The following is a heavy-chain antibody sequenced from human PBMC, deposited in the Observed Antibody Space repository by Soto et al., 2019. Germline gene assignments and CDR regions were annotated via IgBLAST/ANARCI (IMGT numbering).Heavy chain of an antibody. CDR2: INAGNGNT. CDR1: GYTFTSYA. V-gene: IGHV1-3*05. D-gene: IGHD2-21*02. Sequence: QVQLVQSGAEEKKPGASVKGSCKASGYTFTSYAMHWVRQAPGQRLEWMGWINAGNGNTKYSQKFQGRVNITRDTSASTAYMKLSSLRSEDTAVYYCARSIVVVTALDYWGQGTLVTVSS. CDR3: ARSIVVVTALDY. J-gene: IGHJ4*02.